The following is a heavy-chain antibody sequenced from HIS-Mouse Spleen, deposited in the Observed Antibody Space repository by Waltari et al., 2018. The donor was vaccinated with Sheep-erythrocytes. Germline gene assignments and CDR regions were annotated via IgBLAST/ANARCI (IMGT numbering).Heavy chain of an antibody. CDR2: INHSGST. CDR1: GGSFSGYY. Sequence: QVQLQQWGAGLLKPSETLSLTCAVHGGSFSGYYWSWIRQPPGKGLEWIGEINHSGSTNYNPSLKSRVTISVDTSKNQFSLKLSSVTAADTAVYYCARGPRTGDHNYWYFDLWGRGTLVTVSS. D-gene: IGHD7-27*01. V-gene: IGHV4-34*01. CDR3: ARGPRTGDHNYWYFDL. J-gene: IGHJ2*01.